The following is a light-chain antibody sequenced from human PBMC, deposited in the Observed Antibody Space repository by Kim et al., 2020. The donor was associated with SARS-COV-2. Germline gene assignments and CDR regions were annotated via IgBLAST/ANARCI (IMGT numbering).Light chain of an antibody. CDR1: QSVSSNY. CDR2: GAS. J-gene: IGKJ1*01. CDR3: QQYGSSPRT. Sequence: YPGERPTLPCRSSQSVSSNYLAWFQQKPGQAPRLLIYGASSRATGIPDRFSGSGSGTDFTLTISRLEPEDFAVYYCQQYGSSPRTFGQGTKVDIK. V-gene: IGKV3-20*01.